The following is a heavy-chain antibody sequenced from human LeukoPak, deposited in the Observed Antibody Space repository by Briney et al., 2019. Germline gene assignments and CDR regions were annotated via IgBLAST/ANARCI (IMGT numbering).Heavy chain of an antibody. D-gene: IGHD3-22*01. V-gene: IGHV5-51*01. CDR3: AVEVVTSGFDAFDI. Sequence: GESLKISCKGSGYSFTNYWSGWLRQMPGKGLEWVGIIYPGDSDTRYSPSFQGQVTISADKSISTAYLQWSSLKASDTAMYYCAVEVVTSGFDAFDIWGQGTMVTVSS. J-gene: IGHJ3*02. CDR2: IYPGDSDT. CDR1: GYSFTNYW.